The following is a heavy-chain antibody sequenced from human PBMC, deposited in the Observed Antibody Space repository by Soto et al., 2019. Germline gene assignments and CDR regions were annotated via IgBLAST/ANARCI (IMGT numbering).Heavy chain of an antibody. J-gene: IGHJ4*02. V-gene: IGHV1-69*13. CDR1: GGTFGRYT. CDR2: ITPMFGTP. CDR3: ARDGTLYDSSAYYHLY. Sequence: SVKVSCKASGGTFGRYTITWVRQAPGQGLEWMGGITPMFGTPNYAQKFQGRVTITADESTSTAYMELSSLRSEDTAMYYCARDGTLYDSSAYYHLYWGQGTLVTVSS. D-gene: IGHD3-22*01.